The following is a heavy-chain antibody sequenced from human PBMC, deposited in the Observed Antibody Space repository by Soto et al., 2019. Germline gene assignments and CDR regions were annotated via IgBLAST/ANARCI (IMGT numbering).Heavy chain of an antibody. V-gene: IGHV3-30-3*01. CDR1: GFTFSSYA. Sequence: GGSLRLSCAASGFTFSSYAMHWVRQAPGKGLEWVAVISYDGSNKYYADSVKGRFTISRDNSKNTLYLQMNSLRAEDTAVYYCARDLRRRGPSSSLRIRGMDVWGQGTTVTVSS. CDR2: ISYDGSNK. J-gene: IGHJ6*02. D-gene: IGHD6-6*01. CDR3: ARDLRRRGPSSSLRIRGMDV.